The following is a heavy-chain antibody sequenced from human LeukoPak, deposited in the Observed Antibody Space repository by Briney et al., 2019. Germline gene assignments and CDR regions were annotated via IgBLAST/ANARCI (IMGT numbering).Heavy chain of an antibody. D-gene: IGHD6-19*01. CDR1: GVSISSGSIY. CDR3: ARDEAVAGTRWFDP. CDR2: IYTSGST. J-gene: IGHJ5*02. Sequence: PAQTLTLTCTVSGVSISSGSIYWSWLPPPAGQEREWIVRIYTSGSTYDNPSLKRRITISVDASKNQFSQMLSYVPAADTALYFWARDEAVAGTRWFDPWGQGTLVTVSS. V-gene: IGHV4-61*02.